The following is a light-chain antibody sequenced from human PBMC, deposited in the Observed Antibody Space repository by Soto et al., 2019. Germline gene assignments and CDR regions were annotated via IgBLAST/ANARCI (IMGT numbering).Light chain of an antibody. CDR2: DAY. Sequence: PGESATLSCRASQSVSTFLAWYQHKPGQPPRLLIYDAYNRATGIPARFSGSGSGTDFTLTIRSLEPEDFALYYCQQYIDWPRTFGQGTKVDIK. CDR1: QSVSTF. J-gene: IGKJ1*01. CDR3: QQYIDWPRT. V-gene: IGKV3-11*01.